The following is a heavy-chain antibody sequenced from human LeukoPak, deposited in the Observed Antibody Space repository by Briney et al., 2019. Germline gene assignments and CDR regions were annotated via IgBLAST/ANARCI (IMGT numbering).Heavy chain of an antibody. CDR3: ARGLRSSWYLSSYFDY. CDR1: GGSFSGYY. D-gene: IGHD6-13*01. CDR2: INHSGST. V-gene: IGHV4-34*01. Sequence: SETLSLTCAVYGGSFSGYYWSWIRQPPGKGLEWIGEINHSGSTNYNPSLKSRVTISVDTSKNQFSLKLSSVTAAGTAVYYCARGLRSSWYLSSYFDYWGQGTLVTVSS. J-gene: IGHJ4*02.